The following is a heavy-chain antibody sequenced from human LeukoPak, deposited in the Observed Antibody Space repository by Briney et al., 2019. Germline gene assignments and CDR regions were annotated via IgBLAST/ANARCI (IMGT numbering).Heavy chain of an antibody. Sequence: ASVKVSCKASGYTFTGYYIHWVRQAPGQGLEWMGWINPNTGGTNYAQKFQGRVTMTRDTSISTAYMELSRLRSDDTAVYYCARGLHLWFPDYWGQRTLVTVSS. V-gene: IGHV1-2*02. J-gene: IGHJ4*02. CDR3: ARGLHLWFPDY. CDR2: INPNTGGT. D-gene: IGHD3-10*01. CDR1: GYTFTGYY.